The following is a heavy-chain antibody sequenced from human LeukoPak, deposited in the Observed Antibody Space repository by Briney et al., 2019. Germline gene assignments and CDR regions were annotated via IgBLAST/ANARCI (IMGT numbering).Heavy chain of an antibody. CDR2: IIPIFGIA. Sequence: SVKVSCKASGGTFSSYAISWVRQAPGQGLEWMGRIIPIFGIANYAQKFQGRVTITADKSTSTAYMELSSLRSEDTAVYYCASEPTVVTPYYYYYYGMDVWGQGTTVTVSS. CDR3: ASEPTVVTPYYYYYYGMDV. J-gene: IGHJ6*02. CDR1: GGTFSSYA. V-gene: IGHV1-69*04. D-gene: IGHD4-23*01.